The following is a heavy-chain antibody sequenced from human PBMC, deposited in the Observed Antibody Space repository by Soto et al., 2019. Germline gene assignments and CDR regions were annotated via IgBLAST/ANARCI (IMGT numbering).Heavy chain of an antibody. V-gene: IGHV3-48*01. CDR1: GFTFSSYS. CDR3: AGEETTMGDY. D-gene: IGHD5-18*01. J-gene: IGHJ4*02. CDR2: ISSSSSTI. Sequence: PGGSLRLSCAASGFTFSSYSMNWVRQAPGKGLEWVSYISSSSSTIYYADSVKGRFTISRDNAKNSLYLQMNSLIVEDTGVYYCAGEETTMGDYWGQGTLVTVSS.